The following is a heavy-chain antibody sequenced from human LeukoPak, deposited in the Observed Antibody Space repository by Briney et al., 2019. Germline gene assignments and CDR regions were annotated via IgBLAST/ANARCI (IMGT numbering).Heavy chain of an antibody. CDR2: IKTDGSEK. J-gene: IGHJ5*02. Sequence: GSLRLSCEASGFTFSSYWMSWVRQAPGKGLEWVANIKTDGSEKYYVDSVKGRFTISRDNAKNSLYLQMNSLRAEDTAVYYCARDYTGYFPWGQGTLVIVSS. CDR3: ARDYTGYFP. V-gene: IGHV3-7*03. CDR1: GFTFSSYW. D-gene: IGHD3-9*01.